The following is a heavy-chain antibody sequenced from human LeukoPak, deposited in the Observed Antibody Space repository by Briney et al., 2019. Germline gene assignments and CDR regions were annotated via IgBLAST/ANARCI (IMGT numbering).Heavy chain of an antibody. V-gene: IGHV3-23*01. CDR3: AKDGVETYGGVSFFDY. D-gene: IGHD4-23*01. CDR2: ISGSGGST. Sequence: GGSLRLSCAASGFTFSSYAMSWVRQAPGKGLEWVSSISGSGGSTSYADSVKGRFTISRDNSKNTLFLQMNSLRVEDPAIYYCAKDGVETYGGVSFFDYWGQGTLVTVSS. J-gene: IGHJ4*02. CDR1: GFTFSSYA.